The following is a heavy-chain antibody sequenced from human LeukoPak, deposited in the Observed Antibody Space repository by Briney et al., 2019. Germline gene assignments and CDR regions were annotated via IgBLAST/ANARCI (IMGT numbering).Heavy chain of an antibody. CDR3: AKDAVAPGSGGDYFDY. J-gene: IGHJ4*02. CDR1: GFTFSSSA. D-gene: IGHD3-10*01. V-gene: IGHV3-23*01. Sequence: GGSLRLSCAASGFTFSSSAMSWVRQAPGKGLEWVSVITGNGGRTYYADSVKGRFTISRDNSKNTLSLQMNSLRAEDTAVYYCAKDAVAPGSGGDYFDYWGQGTLVTVSS. CDR2: ITGNGGRT.